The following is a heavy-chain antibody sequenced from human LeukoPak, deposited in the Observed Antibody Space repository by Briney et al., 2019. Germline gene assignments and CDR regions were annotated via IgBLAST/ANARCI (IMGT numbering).Heavy chain of an antibody. CDR2: IYYSGTT. Sequence: XXRQXXXXGLEWIVSIYYSGTTYYNPSLKSRVTISVDTSKNQFSLKLSSVTAADTAVYYCARWLSNAFDIWGQGTMVTVSS. V-gene: IGHV4-38-2*01. J-gene: IGHJ3*02. CDR3: ARWLSNAFDI. D-gene: IGHD3-22*01.